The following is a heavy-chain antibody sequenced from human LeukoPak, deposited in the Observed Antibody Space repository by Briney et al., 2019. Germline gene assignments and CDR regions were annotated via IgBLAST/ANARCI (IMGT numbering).Heavy chain of an antibody. J-gene: IGHJ4*02. CDR3: ARDLEEYCSGGRCSLFDY. CDR2: IYYSGST. Sequence: SETLSLTCTVSGGSISSSSYYWGWIRQPPGKGLEWIGSIYYSGSTYYNPSLKSRVTISVDTSKNQFSLKLSSVTAADTAVYYCARDLEEYCSGGRCSLFDYWGQGTLVTVSS. CDR1: GGSISSSSYY. V-gene: IGHV4-39*07. D-gene: IGHD2-15*01.